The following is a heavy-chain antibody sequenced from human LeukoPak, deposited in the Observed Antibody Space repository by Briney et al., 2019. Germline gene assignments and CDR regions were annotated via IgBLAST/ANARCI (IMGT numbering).Heavy chain of an antibody. CDR1: GFIFSDYY. CDR2: ISGSGSDT. V-gene: IGHV3-11*06. CDR3: ARVGSIAAAGTPDY. J-gene: IGHJ4*02. D-gene: IGHD6-13*01. Sequence: GGSLRLSCAASGFIFSDYYMTWIRQAPGKGLEWLSYISGSGSDTNYADSVKGRFTTSRDNAKNSLYLQMNSLRAEDTAVYYCARVGSIAAAGTPDYWGQGTLLTVSS.